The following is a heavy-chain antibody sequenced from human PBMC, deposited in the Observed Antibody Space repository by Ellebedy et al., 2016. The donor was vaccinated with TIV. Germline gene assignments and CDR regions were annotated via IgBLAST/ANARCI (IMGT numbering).Heavy chain of an antibody. CDR1: EFTVSNNY. V-gene: IGHV3-66*04. CDR2: IYSGGTT. Sequence: GESLKISCAASEFTVSNNYMSWVRQAPGKGLEWASVIYSGGTTHYADSVKGRFTISRDNSKNTMYLQMNSLRAEDTAVYYCAGHGDRAMTHWGQGTLVTVSS. D-gene: IGHD7-27*01. J-gene: IGHJ4*02. CDR3: AGHGDRAMTH.